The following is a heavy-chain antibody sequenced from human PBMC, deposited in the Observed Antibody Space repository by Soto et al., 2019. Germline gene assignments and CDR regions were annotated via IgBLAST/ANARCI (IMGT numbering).Heavy chain of an antibody. CDR3: ARKGSGDYALDY. Sequence: QITLKESGPTLVKPTQTLTLTCTLSGFSLSTGGVGVGWIRQSPGKALEWRAVIYWDDVKHYSPSLERRLTITKDTSESEVVLTMTNMDPVDTATYYCARKGSGDYALDYWGQGMLVTVSS. J-gene: IGHJ4*02. CDR2: IYWDDVK. D-gene: IGHD4-17*01. CDR1: GFSLSTGGVG. V-gene: IGHV2-5*02.